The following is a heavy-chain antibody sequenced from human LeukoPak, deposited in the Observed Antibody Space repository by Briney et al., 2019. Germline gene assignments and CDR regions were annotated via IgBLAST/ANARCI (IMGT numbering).Heavy chain of an antibody. Sequence: SETLSLTCSVSGASMNSYYWSWIRQFPGKGLEWIGNIYYTGSTNYNPSLKSRVILSVDTSKNQISLKLTSVTAADTAVYYCARGPNAVLRFVEWGQGTLVTVSS. CDR2: IYYTGST. CDR1: GASMNSYY. D-gene: IGHD3-3*01. J-gene: IGHJ4*02. CDR3: ARGPNAVLRFVE. V-gene: IGHV4-59*01.